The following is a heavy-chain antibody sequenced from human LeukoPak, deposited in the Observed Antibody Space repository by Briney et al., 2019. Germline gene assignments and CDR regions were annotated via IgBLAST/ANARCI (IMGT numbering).Heavy chain of an antibody. CDR1: GFTFSRYW. J-gene: IGHJ4*02. D-gene: IGHD3-16*01. CDR3: ARGLGDYDYVWGSPPFDY. Sequence: GGSLRLSCAASGFTFSRYWIHWVRQAPGKGLEWVSRINPDGSTTTYADSVKGRFTISRDNAKNTVYLQMNSLRAEDTAVYYCARGLGDYDYVWGSPPFDYWGQGTLVTVSS. V-gene: IGHV3-74*01. CDR2: INPDGSTT.